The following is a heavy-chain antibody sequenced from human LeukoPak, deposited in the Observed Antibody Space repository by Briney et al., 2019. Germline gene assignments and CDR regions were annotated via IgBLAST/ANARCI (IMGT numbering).Heavy chain of an antibody. D-gene: IGHD1/OR15-1a*01. J-gene: IGHJ3*01. CDR2: INPTSGAT. CDR3: AREFRTTTWSFDAFDL. V-gene: IGHV1-2*02. Sequence: GASVKVSCKASGYTFTDYYMHWARQAPGQGLDWVGWINPTSGATNYAQKFQGRVTMTRDTSNNKSYMELSRLRSDDTAVYYCAREFRTTTWSFDAFDLWGQGTMVTVSS. CDR1: GYTFTDYY.